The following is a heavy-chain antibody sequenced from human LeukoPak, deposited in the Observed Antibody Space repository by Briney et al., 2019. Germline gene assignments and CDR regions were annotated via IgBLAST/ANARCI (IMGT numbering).Heavy chain of an antibody. CDR1: GFTFNNFG. V-gene: IGHV3-23*01. Sequence: GGSLRLSCAASGFTFNNFGMTWVRQPPGKVLEWVSTISVSGGTTHYADSVKGRFTISRDNSKNAVYLQMNSPRAEDTAIYYCLKEHYTVTTFTFDYWGQGTLVTVSS. J-gene: IGHJ4*02. D-gene: IGHD4-17*01. CDR3: LKEHYTVTTFTFDY. CDR2: ISVSGGTT.